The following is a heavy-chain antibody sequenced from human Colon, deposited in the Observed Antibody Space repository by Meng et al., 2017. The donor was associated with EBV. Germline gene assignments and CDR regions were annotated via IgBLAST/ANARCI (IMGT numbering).Heavy chain of an antibody. J-gene: IGHJ4*02. D-gene: IGHD5-18*01. CDR3: ARGGRPLWSL. Sequence: QVQLLQSGXEVKKXXXSLNVSCKASGYTFTKDALHWVRQAPGQRPEWMGWINPATGNTKYSESFQGRVSITADASAAIGYMELTGLTSEDSGIYFCARGGRPLWSLWDQGTMVTVSA. V-gene: IGHV1-3*01. CDR2: INPATGNT. CDR1: GYTFTKDA.